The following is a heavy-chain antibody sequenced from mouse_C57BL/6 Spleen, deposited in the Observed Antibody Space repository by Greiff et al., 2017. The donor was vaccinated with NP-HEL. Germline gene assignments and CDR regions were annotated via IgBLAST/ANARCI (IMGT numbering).Heavy chain of an antibody. CDR2: ISSGGSYT. Sequence: EVKVVESGGDLVKPGGSLKLSCAASGFTFSSYGMSWVRQTPDKRLEWVATISSGGSYTYYPDSVKGRFTISRDNAKNTLYLQMSSLKSEDTAMYYCARHEADDYDGYWGQGTTLTVSS. V-gene: IGHV5-6*01. CDR3: ARHEADDYDGY. D-gene: IGHD2-4*01. J-gene: IGHJ2*01. CDR1: GFTFSSYG.